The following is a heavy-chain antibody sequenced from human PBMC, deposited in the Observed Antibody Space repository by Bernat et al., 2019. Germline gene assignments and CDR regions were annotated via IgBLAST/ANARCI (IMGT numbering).Heavy chain of an antibody. CDR3: ARSAGDGYSSGWDWYFDI. J-gene: IGHJ2*01. D-gene: IGHD6-25*01. V-gene: IGHV1-69*06. CDR1: GGTFSSYA. CDR2: LIPIFGTA. Sequence: QVQLVQSGAEVKKPGSSVNVSCKASGGTFSSYAISWVRQSPGQGLEWMGGLIPIFGTANYAQKFQGRVTITADKSTSTAYMELSSLRSEDTAVYYCARSAGDGYSSGWDWYFDIWGRGTLVTVSS.